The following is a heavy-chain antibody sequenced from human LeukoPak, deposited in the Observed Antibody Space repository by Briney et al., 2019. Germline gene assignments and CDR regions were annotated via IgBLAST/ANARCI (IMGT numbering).Heavy chain of an antibody. Sequence: PGRSLRLSCAASGFTFSSYGMHWVRQAPGKGLEWVAVIWYDGSNKYYADSVKGRFTISRDNSKNTLYLQMNSLRAEDTAVYYCAKDRGDYGDYVGFDYWGQGTLVSVSS. J-gene: IGHJ4*02. D-gene: IGHD4-17*01. V-gene: IGHV3-33*06. CDR1: GFTFSSYG. CDR3: AKDRGDYGDYVGFDY. CDR2: IWYDGSNK.